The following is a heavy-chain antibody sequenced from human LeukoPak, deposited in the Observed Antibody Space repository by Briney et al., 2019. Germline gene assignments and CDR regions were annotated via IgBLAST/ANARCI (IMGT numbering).Heavy chain of an antibody. J-gene: IGHJ4*02. Sequence: GRSLRLSCAASGFTFSGYGMHWVRQAPGKGLEWVAVIWYDGSNKYYADSVKGRFTISRDNSKNRLYLQMNSLRAEDTAVYYCASGEYYYDTSGYFEGSWGQGTLVTVSS. CDR2: IWYDGSNK. CDR3: ASGEYYYDTSGYFEGS. D-gene: IGHD3-22*01. V-gene: IGHV3-33*01. CDR1: GFTFSGYG.